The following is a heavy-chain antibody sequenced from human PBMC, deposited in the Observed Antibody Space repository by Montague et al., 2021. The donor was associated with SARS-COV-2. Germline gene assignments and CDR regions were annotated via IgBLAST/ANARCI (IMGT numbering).Heavy chain of an antibody. J-gene: IGHJ6*02. Sequence: SETPSLTCAVYGGSFSAYYWNWIRQPPGKGLEWIGDINHSGRTNFNPSLKSRVTVSLDTSKNQFSLKLRSVTAADTAVYYCARAVRGVIILSPYYAMDVWGQGTSVTVSS. CDR3: ARAVRGVIILSPYYAMDV. D-gene: IGHD3-10*01. CDR1: GGSFSAYY. CDR2: INHSGRT. V-gene: IGHV4-34*01.